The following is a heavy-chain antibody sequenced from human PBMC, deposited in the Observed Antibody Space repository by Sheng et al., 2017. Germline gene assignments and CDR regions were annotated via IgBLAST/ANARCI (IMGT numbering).Heavy chain of an antibody. CDR2: INPNSGGT. CDR3: ASYWSRYNWNYPQFPVDYYYGMDV. V-gene: IGHV1-2*02. J-gene: IGHJ6*02. Sequence: QVQLVQSGAEVKKPGASVKVSCKASGYTFTGYYMHWVRQAPGQGLEWMGWINPNSGGTNYAQKFQGRVTMTRDTSISTAYMELSRLRSDDTAVYYCASYWSRYNWNYPQFPVDYYYGMDVWDQGP. D-gene: IGHD1-7*01. CDR1: GYTFTGYY.